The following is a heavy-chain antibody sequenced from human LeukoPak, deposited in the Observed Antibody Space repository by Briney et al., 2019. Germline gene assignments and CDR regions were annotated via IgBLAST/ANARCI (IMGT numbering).Heavy chain of an antibody. CDR3: ASGFDWFANWFDP. D-gene: IGHD3-9*01. Sequence: GGSLRLSCAASGFTLSSYSMNWVRQAPGKGLEWVTSISSSSSYIYYADSVKGRFTISRDNAKNSLYLQMNSLRAEDTAVYYCASGFDWFANWFDPWGQGALVTVSS. V-gene: IGHV3-21*01. CDR1: GFTLSSYS. J-gene: IGHJ5*02. CDR2: ISSSSSYI.